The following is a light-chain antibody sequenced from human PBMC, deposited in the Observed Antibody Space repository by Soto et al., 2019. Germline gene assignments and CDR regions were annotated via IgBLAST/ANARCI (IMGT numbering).Light chain of an antibody. CDR1: SNDVGSYNL. V-gene: IGLV2-23*01. CDR3: SSYAGSSTLYV. Sequence: QSALTQPASVSGSPGQSITISCTGTSNDVGSYNLVSWYQQHPDKAPQLIIFESTQRPSGVSSRFSGSKSGNTASLTISGLQAEDEADYYCSSYAGSSTLYVFGTGTQLTVL. J-gene: IGLJ1*01. CDR2: EST.